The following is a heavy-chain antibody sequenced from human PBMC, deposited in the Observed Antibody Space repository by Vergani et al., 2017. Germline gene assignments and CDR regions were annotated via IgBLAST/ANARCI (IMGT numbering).Heavy chain of an antibody. CDR2: IIPIFGTA. Sequence: QVQLVQSGAEVKKPGSSVKVSCTASGGTFSSYAISWVRQAPGQGLEWMGGIIPIFGTANYAQKFQGRVTITAAESTSTAYVELSSLRSEDTAVYDCARYAPGPQSYYYMDVWGKGTTVTVSS. CDR3: ARYAPGPQSYYYMDV. V-gene: IGHV1-69*01. D-gene: IGHD2-2*01. J-gene: IGHJ6*03. CDR1: GGTFSSYA.